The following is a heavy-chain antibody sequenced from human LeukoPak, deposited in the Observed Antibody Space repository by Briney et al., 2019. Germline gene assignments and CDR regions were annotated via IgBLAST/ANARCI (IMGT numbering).Heavy chain of an antibody. CDR2: INHSGST. D-gene: IGHD2-15*01. CDR1: GGSFSGYY. V-gene: IGHV4-34*01. CDR3: VRGRPYNCSGGSCYFQH. J-gene: IGHJ1*01. Sequence: SETLSLTCAVYGGSFSGYYWSWIRQPPGKGLEWIGEINHSGSTNYNPSLKSRVTISVDTSKNQFSLKPSSVTAADTAVYYCVRGRPYNCSGGSCYFQHWGQGTLVTVSS.